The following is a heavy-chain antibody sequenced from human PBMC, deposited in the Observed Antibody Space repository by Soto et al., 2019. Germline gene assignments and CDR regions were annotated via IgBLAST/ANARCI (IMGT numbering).Heavy chain of an antibody. Sequence: GGSLRLSCAASGFTFSSYAMNWVRQAPGKGLEWVAVIHGSGGNTYYADSVKGRFAISRDDSKNMVYLQMNSLKTEDTAVYYCTTDSYITRVTVRFDDWGHGTLVTVSS. V-gene: IGHV3-23*01. J-gene: IGHJ4*01. CDR3: TTDSYITRVTVRFDD. D-gene: IGHD2-2*01. CDR1: GFTFSSYA. CDR2: IHGSGGNT.